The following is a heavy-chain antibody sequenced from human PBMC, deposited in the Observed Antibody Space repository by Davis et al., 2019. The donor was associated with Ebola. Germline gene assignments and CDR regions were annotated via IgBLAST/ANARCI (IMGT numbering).Heavy chain of an antibody. V-gene: IGHV4-39*07. CDR2: MYYSGST. D-gene: IGHD6-19*01. J-gene: IGHJ6*02. CDR1: GGSISSYY. CDR3: ARDSRWLVPGTYYYYGMDV. Sequence: SETLSLTCTVSGGSISSYYWGWIRQPPGKGLEWIGIMYYSGSTYYNPSLKSRVTISADTSKSQFSLKLSSVTAADTAVYYCARDSRWLVPGTYYYYGMDVWGQGTTVTVSS.